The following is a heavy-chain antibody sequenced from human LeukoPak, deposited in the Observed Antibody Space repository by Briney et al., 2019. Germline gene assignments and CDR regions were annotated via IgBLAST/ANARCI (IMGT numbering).Heavy chain of an antibody. CDR1: GFTFSSYS. V-gene: IGHV3-7*01. CDR3: ATGRAVYRPFDY. Sequence: PGGSLRLSCAASGFTFSSYSMNWVRQAPGKGLEWVANIKQDGSEKYYVDSVKGRFTISRDNAKNSLYLQMNSLRAEDTAVYYCATGRAVYRPFDYWGQGTLVTVSS. D-gene: IGHD3-10*01. CDR2: IKQDGSEK. J-gene: IGHJ4*02.